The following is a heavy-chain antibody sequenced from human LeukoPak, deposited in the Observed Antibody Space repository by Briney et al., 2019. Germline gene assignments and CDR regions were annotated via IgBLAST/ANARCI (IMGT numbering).Heavy chain of an antibody. Sequence: GGSLRLSCAASGFTFSSYGMSWVRQAPGKGLEWVSAISGSGGSTYYADSVKGRFTISRDNSKNTLYLQMNSLRAEDTAVYYCAKVGYYYDSSGFTSYYFDYWGQGTLVTVSS. CDR2: ISGSGGST. CDR1: GFTFSSYG. J-gene: IGHJ4*02. V-gene: IGHV3-23*01. CDR3: AKVGYYYDSSGFTSYYFDY. D-gene: IGHD3-22*01.